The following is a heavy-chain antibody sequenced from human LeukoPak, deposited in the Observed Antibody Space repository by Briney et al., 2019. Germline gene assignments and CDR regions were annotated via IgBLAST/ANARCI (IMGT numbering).Heavy chain of an antibody. CDR3: SRAGLSEGYSYGSHFDY. Sequence: GGSLRLSCTPSGFTFGDYAMSWFRLTPGKGLEWVSYIRSRPFGGTTEYAASVKDRFTISRDDSKSVAYLLMNSLKTEDTAVYFCSRAGLSEGYSYGSHFDYWGQGTLVTGSS. D-gene: IGHD5-18*01. CDR1: GFTFGDYA. V-gene: IGHV3-49*03. J-gene: IGHJ4*02. CDR2: IRSRPFGGTT.